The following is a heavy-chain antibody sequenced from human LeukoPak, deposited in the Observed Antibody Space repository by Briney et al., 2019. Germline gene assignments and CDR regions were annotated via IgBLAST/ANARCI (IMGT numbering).Heavy chain of an antibody. CDR1: GFTFSSYG. D-gene: IGHD3-22*01. CDR3: AKDPYYYDSSGYYPY. J-gene: IGHJ1*01. CDR2: ISYDGSNK. V-gene: IGHV3-30*18. Sequence: PGRSLSLSCAASGFTFSSYGMHWVRQAPGKGLEWVAVISYDGSNKYYADSVKGRFTISRDNSKNTLYLQMNSLRAEDTAVYYCAKDPYYYDSSGYYPYWGQGTLVTVSS.